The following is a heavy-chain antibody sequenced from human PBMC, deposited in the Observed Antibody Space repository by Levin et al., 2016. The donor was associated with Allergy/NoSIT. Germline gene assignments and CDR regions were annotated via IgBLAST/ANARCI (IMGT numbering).Heavy chain of an antibody. CDR3: ARVAATPNYFDY. J-gene: IGHJ4*02. V-gene: IGHV1-2*02. CDR2: ISPNSGDT. Sequence: ASVKVSCKASGYTFTGHYMHWVRQAPGQGLEWMGWISPNSGDTNYAQKFQGRVTMTRDTSITTAYMELSRLRSDDTAVFYCARVAATPNYFDYWGQGTLVTVSS. CDR1: GYTFTGHY.